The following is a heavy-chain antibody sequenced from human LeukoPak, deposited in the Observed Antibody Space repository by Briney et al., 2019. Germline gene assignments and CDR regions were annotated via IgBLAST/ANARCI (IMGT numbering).Heavy chain of an antibody. J-gene: IGHJ3*02. D-gene: IGHD3-22*01. CDR2: ISAYNGNT. CDR1: GHTFTSYG. Sequence: GASVKVSCKASGHTFTSYGISWVRQAPGQGLEWMGWISAYNGNTNYAQKLQGRVTMTTDTSTSTAYMELRSLRSDDTAVYYCARDSITMIVVVTDDAFDIWGQGTMVTVSS. V-gene: IGHV1-18*01. CDR3: ARDSITMIVVVTDDAFDI.